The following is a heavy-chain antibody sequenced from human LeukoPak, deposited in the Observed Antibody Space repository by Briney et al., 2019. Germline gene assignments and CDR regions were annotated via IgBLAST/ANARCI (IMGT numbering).Heavy chain of an antibody. J-gene: IGHJ4*02. V-gene: IGHV4-59*01. CDR2: IYHSGST. Sequence: PSETLSLTCSVSGGSMSSYYWSWIRQSPGKGLEWIGYIYHSGSTDYNSSLKSRVTISEDTSKKQFSLKVSSVTAADTAVYYCAKDFWGGRVGVTYGGDYWGQGTLVTVSS. CDR1: GGSMSSYY. D-gene: IGHD1-26*01. CDR3: AKDFWGGRVGVTYGGDY.